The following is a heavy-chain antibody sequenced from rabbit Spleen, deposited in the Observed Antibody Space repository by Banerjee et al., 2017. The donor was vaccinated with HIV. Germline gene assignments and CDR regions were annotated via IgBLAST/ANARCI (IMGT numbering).Heavy chain of an antibody. Sequence: QSLEESGGGLVKPGASLTLTCKASGFSFNGGYDMCWVRQAPGKGLEWIACIYAASTSNTYSATWAKGRFTISKTSSTTVTLQMTSLTAADTATYFCARDTGSSFSSYGMDLWGPGTLITVS. V-gene: IGHV1S40*01. CDR3: ARDTGSSFSSYGMDL. CDR1: GFSFNGGYD. J-gene: IGHJ6*01. CDR2: IYAASTSNT. D-gene: IGHD8-1*01.